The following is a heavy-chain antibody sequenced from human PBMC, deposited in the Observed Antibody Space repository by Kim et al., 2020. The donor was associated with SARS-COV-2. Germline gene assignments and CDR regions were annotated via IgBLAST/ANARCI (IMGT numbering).Heavy chain of an antibody. V-gene: IGHV3-23*01. D-gene: IGHD6-13*01. CDR1: GFTFSSYA. Sequence: GGSLRLSCAASGFTFSSYAMSWVRQAPGKGLEWVSAISGSGGSTYYADSVKGRFTISRDNSKNTLYLQMNSLRAEDTAVYYCAKDQSDDNLYSSSWPDAFDIWGQGTMVTVSS. J-gene: IGHJ3*02. CDR3: AKDQSDDNLYSSSWPDAFDI. CDR2: ISGSGGST.